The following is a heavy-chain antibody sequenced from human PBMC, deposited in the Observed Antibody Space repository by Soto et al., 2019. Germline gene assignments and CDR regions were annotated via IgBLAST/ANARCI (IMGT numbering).Heavy chain of an antibody. D-gene: IGHD3-10*01. CDR2: TYYSGST. Sequence: LSLTCTVSGGSISSGDYYWSWIRQPPGKGLEWIGYTYYSGSTYYNPSLKSRVTISVDTSKNQFSLKLSSVTAADTAVYYCARDYYGSGLIDYWGQGTLVTVSS. CDR1: GGSISSGDYY. CDR3: ARDYYGSGLIDY. V-gene: IGHV4-30-4*01. J-gene: IGHJ4*02.